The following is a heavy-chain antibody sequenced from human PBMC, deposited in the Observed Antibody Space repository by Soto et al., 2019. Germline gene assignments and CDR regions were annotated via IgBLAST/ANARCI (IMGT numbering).Heavy chain of an antibody. CDR3: TRGGVVATIGYAFDI. V-gene: IGHV3-49*03. CDR2: IRANSYGGAI. Sequence: GGSLRLSCTVSGFTAGDYAINWLRQAPGKGLEWIAIIRANSYGGAIEYAASVKGRFTVSRDDSKSIAYLQMNSLNIEDTAVYYCTRGGVVATIGYAFDIWGQGT. D-gene: IGHD5-12*01. J-gene: IGHJ3*02. CDR1: GFTAGDYA.